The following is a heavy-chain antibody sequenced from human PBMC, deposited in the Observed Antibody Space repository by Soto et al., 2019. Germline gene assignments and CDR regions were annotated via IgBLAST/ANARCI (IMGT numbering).Heavy chain of an antibody. CDR3: ARTSYRITIFGVDPAYFYY. CDR2: IYYSGST. CDR1: GGSISSGGYY. V-gene: IGHV4-31*03. D-gene: IGHD3-3*01. Sequence: PSETLSLTCTVSGGSISSGGYYWSWIRQHPGKGLEWIGYIYYSGSTYYNPSLKSRVTISVDTSKNQFSLKLSSVTAADTAVYYCARTSYRITIFGVDPAYFYYWGQGTLVTVSS. J-gene: IGHJ4*02.